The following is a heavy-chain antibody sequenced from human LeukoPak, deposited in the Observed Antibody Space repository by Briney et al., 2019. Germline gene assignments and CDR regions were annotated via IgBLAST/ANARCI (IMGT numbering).Heavy chain of an antibody. CDR3: ARDRNFEQWLGRGTWFDA. D-gene: IGHD6-19*01. Sequence: PGGSLRLSCVGSGFIFSDYYMSWIRRAPGKGLEWISYISSGGGTIYYGDSVKSRFTISRVNAKNSMYLQMDSLRDEDTAVYYCARDRNFEQWLGRGTWFDAWGQGTLVTVSS. J-gene: IGHJ5*02. CDR1: GFIFSDYY. V-gene: IGHV3-11*01. CDR2: ISSGGGTI.